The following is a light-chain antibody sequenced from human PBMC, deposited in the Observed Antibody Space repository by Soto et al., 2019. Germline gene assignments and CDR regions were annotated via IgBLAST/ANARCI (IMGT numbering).Light chain of an antibody. CDR3: QHSNSYSEA. J-gene: IGKJ1*01. V-gene: IGKV1-5*03. CDR2: KAS. Sequence: DIQMTQSPSTLSGSVGDRVTITCRASQTISSWLAWYQTKPGKAPKLLIYKASTLKSGVPSRFSGSGSGTEFTLTIRSLQPDDFATYDCQHSNSYSEAFGQGTKVDI. CDR1: QTISSW.